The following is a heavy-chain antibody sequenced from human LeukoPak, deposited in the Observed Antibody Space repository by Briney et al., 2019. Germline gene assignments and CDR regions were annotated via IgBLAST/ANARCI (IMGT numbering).Heavy chain of an antibody. V-gene: IGHV3-11*05. CDR2: ISSDSSDT. J-gene: IGHJ5*02. CDR1: GFTFSAYY. Sequence: GGSLRLSCAASGFTFSAYYMSWVRQAPGKGLGWVSYISSDSSDTNYADSVKGRFTISRDNAKNSLYLQMNSLSAEDTAVYYCVRGGSYSGSWGQGTLVTVSS. CDR3: VRGGSYSGS. D-gene: IGHD1-26*01.